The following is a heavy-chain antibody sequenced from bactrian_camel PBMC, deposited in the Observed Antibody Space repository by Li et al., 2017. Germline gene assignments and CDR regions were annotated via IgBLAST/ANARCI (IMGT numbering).Heavy chain of an antibody. J-gene: IGHJ6*01. CDR3: AADRGDCSDGYYLTPFFGS. V-gene: IGHV3S26*01. Sequence: VQLVESGGGLVQAGGSLRLSCTASGFTFSVYWMSWVRQAPGKGLGLVSAINWNGANTNYADSVKGQFTISRDNAKNTLYLQMNSLKPEDTAMYVCAADRGDCSDGYYLTPFFGSWGQGTQVTVS. D-gene: IGHD2*01. CDR2: INWNGANT. CDR1: GFTFSVYW.